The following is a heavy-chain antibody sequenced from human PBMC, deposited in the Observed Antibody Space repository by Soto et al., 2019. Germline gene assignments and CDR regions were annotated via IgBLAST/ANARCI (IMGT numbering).Heavy chain of an antibody. CDR2: IYHSGST. CDR3: ARVPDR. V-gene: IGHV4-30-2*01. D-gene: IGHD2-2*01. CDR1: GGSISSGGYS. J-gene: IGHJ5*02. Sequence: PAETLSLTCAVSGGSISSGGYSWSWIRQPPGKGLEWIGYIYHSGSTYYNPSLKSRVTISVDRSKNQFSLKLSSVTAADTAVYYCARVPDRWGQGTLVTVSS.